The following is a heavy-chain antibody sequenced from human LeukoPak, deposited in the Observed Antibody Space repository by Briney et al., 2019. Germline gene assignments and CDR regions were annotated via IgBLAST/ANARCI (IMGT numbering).Heavy chain of an antibody. D-gene: IGHD6-6*01. CDR1: GFTFGTYG. J-gene: IGHJ4*02. CDR2: IRSDGSYR. Sequence: PGGSLRLSCPTNGFTFGTYGMHWVRQAPGKGLEWVACIRSDGSYRFYAGSVKGRFTISRDNFKNTLFLQMNSLRVEDTAVYSCARGETARRGALDNWGQGTLVIVSS. V-gene: IGHV3-30*02. CDR3: ARGETARRGALDN.